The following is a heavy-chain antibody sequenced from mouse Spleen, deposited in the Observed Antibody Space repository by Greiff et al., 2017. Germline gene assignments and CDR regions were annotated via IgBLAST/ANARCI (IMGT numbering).Heavy chain of an antibody. CDR3: AANYYDGSYDYAMDY. CDR2: IYIGNGYT. D-gene: IGHD1-1*01. Sequence: EVKLVESGAELVRPGSSVKMSCKTSGYTFTSYGINWVKQRPGQGLEWIGYIYIGNGYTEYNEKFKGKATLTSDTSSSTAYMQLSSLTSEDSAIYFCAANYYDGSYDYAMDYWGQGTSVTVSS. V-gene: IGHV1-58*01. J-gene: IGHJ4*01. CDR1: GYTFTSYG.